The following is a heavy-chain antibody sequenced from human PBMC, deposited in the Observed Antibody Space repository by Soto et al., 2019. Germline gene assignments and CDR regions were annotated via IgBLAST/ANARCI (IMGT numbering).Heavy chain of an antibody. Sequence: GSKRVWCDVFEVKIVGYWVRWISKETRKGLAWDSCINHDGSRIIYAASVKGRFTVSRDNAKNTLYLQMNSLTAEDTAVYFCARVNAPNDIFPWSDSLGQGSLVT. J-gene: IGHJ5*01. CDR3: ARVNAPNDIFPWSDS. D-gene: IGHD3-9*01. CDR1: EVKIVGYW. CDR2: INHDGSRI. V-gene: IGHV3-74*01.